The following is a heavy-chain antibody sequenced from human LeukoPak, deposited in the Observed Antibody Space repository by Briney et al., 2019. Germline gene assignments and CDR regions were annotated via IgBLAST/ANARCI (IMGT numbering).Heavy chain of an antibody. J-gene: IGHJ6*03. CDR2: IHHSGKT. Sequence: PSETLSLTCAVSGDSISSINWWTWVRLSPEKGLEWIGEIHHSGKTNYNPSLKSRVNISPDKSKNHFSLRVNSVVAADTAIYYCARAPDTAIPYYYMDVWGKGTTVTVSS. CDR3: ARAPDTAIPYYYMDV. CDR1: GDSISSINW. D-gene: IGHD5-18*01. V-gene: IGHV4-4*02.